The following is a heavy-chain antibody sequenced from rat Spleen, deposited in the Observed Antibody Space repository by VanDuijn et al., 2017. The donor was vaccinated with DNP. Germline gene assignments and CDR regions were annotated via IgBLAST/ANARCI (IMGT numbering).Heavy chain of an antibody. J-gene: IGHJ2*01. Sequence: EMQLQESGPGLVKPSQSLSLTCSVTDYSITSNYWGWIRKFPGNKMEYIGQISYSGSTNYNPSLKSRISITRETSKNHFFLHLNSVTTEDTATNYCARWNRYFDYWGQGVMVTVSS. D-gene: IGHD1-5*01. CDR1: DYSITSNY. V-gene: IGHV3-1*01. CDR2: ISYSGST. CDR3: ARWNRYFDY.